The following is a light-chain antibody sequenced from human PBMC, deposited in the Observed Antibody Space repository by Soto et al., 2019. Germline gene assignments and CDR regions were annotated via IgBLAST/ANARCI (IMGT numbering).Light chain of an antibody. V-gene: IGLV1-47*02. CDR2: TNS. CDR3: AAWDDSLSGVV. J-gene: IGLJ2*01. Sequence: QSALTQPPSASGTPGQRVTISCSGSSSNIGRTSVYWYQHLPGTAPKLLIYTNSQRPSGVPDRFSGSKSGTSASLAISGLRSEDEADYYCAAWDDSLSGVVFGGGTQLTVL. CDR1: SSNIGRTS.